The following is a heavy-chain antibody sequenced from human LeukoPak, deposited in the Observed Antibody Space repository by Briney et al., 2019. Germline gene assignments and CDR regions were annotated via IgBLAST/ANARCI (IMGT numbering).Heavy chain of an antibody. V-gene: IGHV2-5*01. CDR2: IYWNDDN. D-gene: IGHD6-19*01. CDR1: GFSLSTSGVG. J-gene: IGHJ4*02. Sequence: SGPKLVKPTQTLTLTCTFSGFSLSTSGVGVGWIRQPPAKALEWLALIYWNDDNSYNTSLKSRLTITKETSKTQVDLTMTNMYAVDTATYYCALKKGSSSGIIDYWGQGTLVTVSS. CDR3: ALKKGSSSGIIDY.